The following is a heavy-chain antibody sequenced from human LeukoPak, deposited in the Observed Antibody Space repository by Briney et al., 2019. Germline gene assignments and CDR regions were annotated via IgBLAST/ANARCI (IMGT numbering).Heavy chain of an antibody. CDR2: INPNSGGT. D-gene: IGHD6-19*01. CDR3: TRDLFEGIAVAPHQGGYGMDV. V-gene: IGHV1-2*04. Sequence: ASVKVSCKASGYTFTSYYMHWVRQAPGQGLEWMGWINPNSGGTNYAQKFQGWVTMTRDTSISTACMELSRLRSDDTAVYYCTRDLFEGIAVAPHQGGYGMDVWGQGTTVTVSS. CDR1: GYTFTSYY. J-gene: IGHJ6*02.